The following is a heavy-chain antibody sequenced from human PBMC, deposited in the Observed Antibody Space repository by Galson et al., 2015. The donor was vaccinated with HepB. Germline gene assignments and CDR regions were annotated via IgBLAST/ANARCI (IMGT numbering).Heavy chain of an antibody. CDR1: TNTFTLYY. D-gene: IGHD1-26*01. V-gene: IGHV1-46*01. J-gene: IGHJ4*02. CDR2: INPSGGST. Sequence: SVKVSCKASTNTFTLYYMHWVRQAPGQGPEWMGMINPSGGSTTYAQKFQGRVTMTRDTSTGTVYMEMISLRYDDTAVYFCARDRWMVGATTRGYFDYWGQGTLITVSS. CDR3: ARDRWMVGATTRGYFDY.